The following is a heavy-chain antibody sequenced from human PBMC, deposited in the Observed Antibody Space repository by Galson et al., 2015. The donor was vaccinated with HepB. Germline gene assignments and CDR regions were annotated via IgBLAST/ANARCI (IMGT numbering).Heavy chain of an antibody. CDR2: INAGNGNT. CDR1: GYTFTSYA. V-gene: IGHV1-3*01. D-gene: IGHD2/OR15-2a*01. Sequence: SVKVSCKASGYTFTSYAMHWVRQAPGQRLEWMGWINAGNGNTKYSQKFQGRVTITRDTSASTAYMELSSLRSEDAAVYYCARDVSGSAPYYMDVWGKGTTVTVSS. CDR3: ARDVSGSAPYYMDV. J-gene: IGHJ6*03.